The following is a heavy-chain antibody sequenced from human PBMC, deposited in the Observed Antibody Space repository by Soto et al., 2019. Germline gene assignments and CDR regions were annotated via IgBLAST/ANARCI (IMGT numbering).Heavy chain of an antibody. CDR3: ARGGGSDSFDY. V-gene: IGHV4-30-2*01. CDR1: VASITYGGYS. Sequence: TLSLTCTVSVASITYGGYSWSWIRQTPGKGLEWIGYINHLETTFYNPSFESRLTLSIDRAKNQFSLNLNSMSAADRAVYFCARGGGSDSFDYWGQGILVTVSS. D-gene: IGHD1-26*01. J-gene: IGHJ4*02. CDR2: INHLETT.